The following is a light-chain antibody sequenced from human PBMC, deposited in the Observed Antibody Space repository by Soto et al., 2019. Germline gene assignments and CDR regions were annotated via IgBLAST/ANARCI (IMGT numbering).Light chain of an antibody. V-gene: IGKV1-13*02. Sequence: AIQLTQSPSSLSASVGDRVTITCRASKCIGTSAFAWYQQKSGKVPKLLIYDVSNLQSGVPSRFSGSGSGTDFTLTISSLQSEDFATYYCHQFETYPLTVGQGTRLEIK. CDR3: HQFETYPLT. CDR2: DVS. CDR1: KCIGTSA. J-gene: IGKJ5*01.